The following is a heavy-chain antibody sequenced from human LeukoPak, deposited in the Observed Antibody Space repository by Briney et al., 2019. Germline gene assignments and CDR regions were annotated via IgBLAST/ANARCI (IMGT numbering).Heavy chain of an antibody. CDR2: ISYDGSNK. J-gene: IGHJ3*02. CDR1: GFTFSSYA. D-gene: IGHD2-8*02. V-gene: IGHV3-30-3*01. CDR3: ARVETIWSSYDAFDI. Sequence: GSLRLSCAASGFTFSSYAMHWVRQAPGKGLEWVAVISYDGSNKYYADSVKGRFTISRDNSKNTLYLQMNSLRAEDTAVYYCARVETIWSSYDAFDIWGQGTMVTVSS.